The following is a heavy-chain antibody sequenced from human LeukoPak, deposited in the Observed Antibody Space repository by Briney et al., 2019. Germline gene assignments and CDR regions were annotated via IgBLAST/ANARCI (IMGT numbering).Heavy chain of an antibody. CDR1: GGSFSGYY. V-gene: IGHV4-34*01. CDR3: ARRVVLRYYGSGSYYDP. CDR2: IYYRGST. D-gene: IGHD3-10*01. J-gene: IGHJ5*02. Sequence: SETLSLTCAVYGGSFSGYYWSWIRQPPGKGLEWIGSIYYRGSTYYNPSLKSRVTVSVDTSKNQFSLKLSSVTAADTAVYYCARRVVLRYYGSGSYYDPWGQGTLVSVSS.